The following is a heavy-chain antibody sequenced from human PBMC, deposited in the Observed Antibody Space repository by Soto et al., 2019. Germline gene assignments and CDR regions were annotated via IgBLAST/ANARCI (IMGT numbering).Heavy chain of an antibody. CDR1: GFTVSSNY. CDR2: IYSGGST. V-gene: IGHV3-53*01. CDR3: ERDSGGGFFFAP. J-gene: IGHJ5*02. Sequence: GGSLRLSRAASGFTVSSNYMSWVRQAPGKGLEWVSVIYSGGSTYYADSVKGRFTISRDNSKNTLYLQMNSLRAEDTAVYYCERDSGGGFFFAPWGQGTLVTVSS. D-gene: IGHD3-16*01.